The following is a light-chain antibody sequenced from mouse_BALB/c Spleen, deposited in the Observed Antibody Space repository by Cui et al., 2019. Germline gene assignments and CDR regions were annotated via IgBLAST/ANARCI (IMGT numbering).Light chain of an antibody. V-gene: IGKV4-68*01. CDR1: SSVSY. Sequence: QIVLTQSPALMSASPGEKVTMTCSASSSVSYMYWYQQKPRSSPKPWIYLTSNLASGVPARFSGSGSGTSYSLTISRMEAEDAATYYCQQWSSNPRTFGGGTKLEIK. CDR3: QQWSSNPRT. J-gene: IGKJ1*01. CDR2: LTS.